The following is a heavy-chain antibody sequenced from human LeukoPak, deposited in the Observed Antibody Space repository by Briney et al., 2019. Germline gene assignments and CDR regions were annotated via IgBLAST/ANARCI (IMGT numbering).Heavy chain of an antibody. CDR2: ISTSSSYI. Sequence: KSGGSLRLSCAASGFTFSNYAMSWVRQAPGKGLECVSFISTSSSYIHNADSVKGRFTISRDNAENSLYLQLNSLRAEDTAVYYCAKDRGKIAVAGTVLWGQGTLVTVSS. CDR1: GFTFSNYA. V-gene: IGHV3-21*01. D-gene: IGHD6-19*01. CDR3: AKDRGKIAVAGTVL. J-gene: IGHJ4*02.